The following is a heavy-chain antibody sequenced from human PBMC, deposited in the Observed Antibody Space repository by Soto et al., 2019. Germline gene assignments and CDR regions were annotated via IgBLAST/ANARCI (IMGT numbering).Heavy chain of an antibody. Sequence: SETLSLTCSVSGGSISSSSYYWGWIRQPPEKGLEWIGSIYYSGSTYYNPSLKSRVTISVDTSKNQFSLKLSSVTAADTAVYYCARVTPDDSSGYYAYWGQGTLVTVSS. D-gene: IGHD3-22*01. V-gene: IGHV4-39*07. J-gene: IGHJ4*02. CDR2: IYYSGST. CDR3: ARVTPDDSSGYYAY. CDR1: GGSISSSSYY.